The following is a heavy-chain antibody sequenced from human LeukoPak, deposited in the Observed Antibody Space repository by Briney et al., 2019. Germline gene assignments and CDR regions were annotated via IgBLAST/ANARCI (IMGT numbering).Heavy chain of an antibody. J-gene: IGHJ4*01. D-gene: IGHD3-10*01. CDR3: ARDRYYYGTGTYYHFDY. Sequence: GGSLRLSCAASGFTFSSYGMYWVRQAPGKGLEWVTFIRYDETTKYYADSVKGRFTISRDNSKNTLYLQMNSLSAEDTAVYYCARDRYYYGTGTYYHFDYWGHGTRVTVSS. V-gene: IGHV3-33*07. CDR1: GFTFSSYG. CDR2: IRYDETTK.